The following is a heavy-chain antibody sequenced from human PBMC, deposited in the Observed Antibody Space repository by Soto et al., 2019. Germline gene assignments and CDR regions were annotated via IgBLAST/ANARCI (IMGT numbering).Heavy chain of an antibody. D-gene: IGHD3-3*01. V-gene: IGHV1-8*01. Sequence: QVHLVQSGAAVKGPGASVTVSCESSGYTFTNHDLIWVRQAPGQGLEYMGWVCCNSGPRDYAPGFQGRVSMTKNSYINTAYLELHSLRLEETAVYYCARGRALFTMTIQGADIWVQGTLITVS. J-gene: IGHJ4*02. CDR1: GYTFTNHD. CDR3: ARGRALFTMTIQGADI. CDR2: VCCNSGPR.